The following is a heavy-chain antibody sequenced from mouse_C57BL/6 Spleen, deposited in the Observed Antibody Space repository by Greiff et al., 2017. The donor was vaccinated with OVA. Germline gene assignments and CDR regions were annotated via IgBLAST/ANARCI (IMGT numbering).Heavy chain of an antibody. V-gene: IGHV7-1*01. J-gene: IGHJ4*01. CDR1: GFTFSDFY. CDR2: SRNKANDYTT. CDR3: ARAPDY. Sequence: EVNVVDSGGGLVQSGRSLRLSCATSGFTFSDFYMEWVRQAPGKGLEWIAASRNKANDYTTEYSASVKGRFIVSRDTSQSILYLQMNALRAEDTAIYYCARAPDYWGQGTSVTVSS.